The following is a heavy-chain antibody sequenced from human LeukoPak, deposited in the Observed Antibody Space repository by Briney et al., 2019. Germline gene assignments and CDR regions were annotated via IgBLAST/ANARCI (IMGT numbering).Heavy chain of an antibody. CDR3: ARRRMLGVSGGCCWFDP. D-gene: IGHD3-16*01. V-gene: IGHV4-34*01. CDR2: INHSGNT. CDR1: GGSFSGYY. Sequence: SETLSLTCAVYGGSFSGYYWSWIRQPPGKGLEWIGEINHSGNTNYNPSLKSRVTISVDTSKNQFSLKLSSVTAADTAVYYCARRRMLGVSGGCCWFDPWGQGTLVTVSS. J-gene: IGHJ5*02.